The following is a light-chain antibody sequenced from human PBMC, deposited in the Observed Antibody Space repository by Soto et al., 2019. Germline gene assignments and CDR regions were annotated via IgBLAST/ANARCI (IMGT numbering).Light chain of an antibody. J-gene: IGLJ2*01. CDR3: RSYGSSDILI. CDR2: DVS. Sequence: QSALTQPASVSGSPGQSITISCTGTSSDVGGYNFVSWYQRHPGKVPKLIIYDVSDRPSGVSNRFSGSKSGNTASLTIAGLQAEDEADYYCRSYGSSDILIFGGGTKLTVL. CDR1: SSDVGGYNF. V-gene: IGLV2-14*03.